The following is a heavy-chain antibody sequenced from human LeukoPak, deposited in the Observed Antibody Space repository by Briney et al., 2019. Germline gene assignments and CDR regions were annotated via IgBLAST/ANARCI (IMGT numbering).Heavy chain of an antibody. CDR1: GGSISSYY. D-gene: IGHD1-7*01. Sequence: SETVSLTCTVSGGSISSYYWSWIRQPPGKGLEWIGYTYDSGRTNYNPSLKSRVSISIDTSKNHFSLKLTSVTAADTAVYYCARGAVELSYVGSWGQGTRVGVP. V-gene: IGHV4-59*12. J-gene: IGHJ5*02. CDR2: TYDSGRT. CDR3: ARGAVELSYVGS.